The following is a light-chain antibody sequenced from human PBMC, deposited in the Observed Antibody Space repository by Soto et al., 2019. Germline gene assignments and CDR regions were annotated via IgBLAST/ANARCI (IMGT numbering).Light chain of an antibody. Sequence: QSVLTQPPSVSGAPGQRITISCTGSSSNIGADFDVYWYQQLPGAAPKLLIYGNTNRPSGVPDRFSGSKSGTSASLAITGLQAEDEADYYCQSYDRSLTGVFGHGTKVTVL. CDR2: GNT. CDR1: SSNIGADFD. CDR3: QSYDRSLTGV. J-gene: IGLJ1*01. V-gene: IGLV1-40*01.